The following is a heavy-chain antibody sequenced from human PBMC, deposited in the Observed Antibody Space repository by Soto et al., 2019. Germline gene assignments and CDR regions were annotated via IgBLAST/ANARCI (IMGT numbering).Heavy chain of an antibody. CDR2: MYYSGTS. CDR1: GGSFRTYY. D-gene: IGHD3-22*01. J-gene: IGHJ5*02. V-gene: IGHV4-39*01. CDR3: ARLHCDSPNCVPLDP. Sequence: SETLSLTCAVYGGSFRTYYWGWIRQPPGKGLEWIGSMYYSGTSSYNPSLKSRVSMSVDTSKKQLSLRLTSVTAADTAVYYCARLHCDSPNCVPLDPWGQGTLVTVSS.